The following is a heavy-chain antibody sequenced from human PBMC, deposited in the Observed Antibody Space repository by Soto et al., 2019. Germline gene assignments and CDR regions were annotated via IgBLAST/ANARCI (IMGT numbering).Heavy chain of an antibody. Sequence: LRLSCAASGFTFSSYGMHWVRQAPGKGLEWVAVISYDGSNKYYADSVKGRFTISRDNSKNTLYLQMNSLRAEDTAVYYCAKDCLSRIVGAKSPGYWGQGTLVTVSS. CDR1: GFTFSSYG. D-gene: IGHD1-26*01. CDR3: AKDCLSRIVGAKSPGY. V-gene: IGHV3-30*18. CDR2: ISYDGSNK. J-gene: IGHJ4*02.